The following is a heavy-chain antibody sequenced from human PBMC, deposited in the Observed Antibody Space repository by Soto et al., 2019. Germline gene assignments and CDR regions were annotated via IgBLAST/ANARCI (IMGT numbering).Heavy chain of an antibody. V-gene: IGHV1-18*01. CDR1: GYTFTSYG. Sequence: QVQLVQSGAEVKKPGASVKVSCKASGYTFTSYGISWVRQAPGQGLEWMGWISAYNGNTNYAQKLQGRVTMTTDTSTSTAYMELRSLRSDDTAVYYCARYVVVVVAATRVSDYYYYMDVWGKGTTVTVSS. CDR2: ISAYNGNT. D-gene: IGHD2-15*01. J-gene: IGHJ6*03. CDR3: ARYVVVVVAATRVSDYYYYMDV.